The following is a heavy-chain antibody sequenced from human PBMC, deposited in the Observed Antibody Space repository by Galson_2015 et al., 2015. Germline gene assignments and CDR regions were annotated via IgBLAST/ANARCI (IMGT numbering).Heavy chain of an antibody. CDR3: ARRRFSGSPDSHLDY. CDR2: ISESGGLT. V-gene: IGHV3-23*01. Sequence: SLRLSCATSGFTFGNFGMTWVRQAPGKGLEWLSVISESGGLTYYADSVKGRFTISRDNSKNTLHLRMNSLRVGDTAVYYCARRRFSGSPDSHLDYWGQGTLVTVSS. J-gene: IGHJ4*02. CDR1: GFTFGNFG. D-gene: IGHD1-26*01.